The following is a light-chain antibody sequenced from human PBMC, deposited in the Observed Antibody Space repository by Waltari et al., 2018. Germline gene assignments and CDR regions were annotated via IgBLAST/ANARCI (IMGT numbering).Light chain of an antibody. Sequence: IVMTQSPATISVSPGERATLSCRASQSVGGNLAWYQQKPGQAPRLLIYGASTWVTGLPARFSGSGSETEFTLNISSVQSEDFAVYYCQQYNDLPLYTFGQGTKLEIK. CDR1: QSVGGN. V-gene: IGKV3-15*01. CDR2: GAS. CDR3: QQYNDLPLYT. J-gene: IGKJ2*01.